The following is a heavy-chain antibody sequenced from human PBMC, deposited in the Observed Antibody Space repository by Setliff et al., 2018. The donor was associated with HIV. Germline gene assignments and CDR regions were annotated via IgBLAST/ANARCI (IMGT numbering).Heavy chain of an antibody. Sequence: ASVKVSCKASGYTFTSYAMHWVRQAPGQRLEWVGWINTGNGDTKYSQDFQGRVTISGDTSASTAHMELSSLRSEDMAVYYCARSQINLVRGVVHYFDYWGQGTLVTVSS. CDR3: ARSQINLVRGVVHYFDY. V-gene: IGHV1-3*03. D-gene: IGHD3-10*01. J-gene: IGHJ4*02. CDR2: INTGNGDT. CDR1: GYTFTSYA.